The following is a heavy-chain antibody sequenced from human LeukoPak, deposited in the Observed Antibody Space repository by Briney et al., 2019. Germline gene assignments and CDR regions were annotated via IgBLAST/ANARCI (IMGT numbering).Heavy chain of an antibody. J-gene: IGHJ5*02. Sequence: GGSLRLSCAASGVTFSSYGMHWVRQAPGKGLEWVAVIWHDGSNNYYADSVKGRFTISSDNSTNPLYLQMNSLRAEDTGVYYCAREKRRGYSSSWTPPFRNNGFDPCGQGTLVTVSS. D-gene: IGHD6-13*01. CDR3: AREKRRGYSSSWTPPFRNNGFDP. V-gene: IGHV3-33*01. CDR2: IWHDGSNN. CDR1: GVTFSSYG.